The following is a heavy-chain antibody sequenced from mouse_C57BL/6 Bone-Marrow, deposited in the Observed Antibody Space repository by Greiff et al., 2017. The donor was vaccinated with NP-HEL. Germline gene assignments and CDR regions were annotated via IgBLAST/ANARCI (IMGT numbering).Heavy chain of an antibody. Sequence: QVQLQQSGAELARPGASVKMSCKASGYTFTSYTMHWVKQRPGQGLEWIGYINPSSGYTKYNQKFKDKATLTADKSSSTAYMQLSSLTSEDSAVYYCARSGPYYYGSRNYAMDYWGQGTSVTVSS. CDR2: INPSSGYT. J-gene: IGHJ4*01. CDR3: ARSGPYYYGSRNYAMDY. CDR1: GYTFTSYT. D-gene: IGHD1-1*01. V-gene: IGHV1-4*01.